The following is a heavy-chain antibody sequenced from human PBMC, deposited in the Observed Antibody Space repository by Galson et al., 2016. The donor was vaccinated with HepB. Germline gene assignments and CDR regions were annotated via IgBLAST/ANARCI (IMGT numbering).Heavy chain of an antibody. Sequence: SLRLSCAASGFPFSDYFMSWIRQAPGKGLEWVAYISGSGNIKYYADSVKGRFTISRDNAKNSLNLQMSSLRAEDTAIYYCARDSAIAYCNGDCYSDDFWGQGTLVIVSS. D-gene: IGHD2-21*02. CDR1: GFPFSDYF. CDR3: ARDSAIAYCNGDCYSDDF. J-gene: IGHJ4*01. V-gene: IGHV3-11*04. CDR2: ISGSGNIK.